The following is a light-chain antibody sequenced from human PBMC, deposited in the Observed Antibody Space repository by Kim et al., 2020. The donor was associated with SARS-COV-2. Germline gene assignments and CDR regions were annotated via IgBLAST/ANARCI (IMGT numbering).Light chain of an antibody. Sequence: SASVGDRVTITCRASQSISTYLNWYQEKPGKAPKLLIYSASTLQSGVPSRFSGSGSGTDFTLIINSLQPEDIATYYCQQNYSTTYTFGQGTKLEI. J-gene: IGKJ2*01. CDR3: QQNYSTTYT. CDR1: QSISTY. V-gene: IGKV1-39*01. CDR2: SAS.